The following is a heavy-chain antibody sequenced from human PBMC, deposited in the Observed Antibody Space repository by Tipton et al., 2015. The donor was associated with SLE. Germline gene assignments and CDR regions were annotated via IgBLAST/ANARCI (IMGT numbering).Heavy chain of an antibody. CDR3: ARDLYSSGWSYFDY. V-gene: IGHV3-7*01. CDR1: GFTFSSYW. CDR2: IKQDGSEK. J-gene: IGHJ4*02. Sequence: GSLRLSCAASGFTFSSYWMSWVRQAPGKGLEWVANIKQDGSEKYYVDSVKGRFTISRDNAKNSLYLQMNSLRVEDTAVYYCARDLYSSGWSYFDYWGQGTLVTVSS. D-gene: IGHD6-19*01.